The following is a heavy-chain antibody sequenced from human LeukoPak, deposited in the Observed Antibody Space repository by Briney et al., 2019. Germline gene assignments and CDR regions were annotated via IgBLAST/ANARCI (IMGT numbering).Heavy chain of an antibody. CDR3: VRDGPSKVPFDY. J-gene: IGHJ4*02. V-gene: IGHV3-30*12. Sequence: AGGSLRLSCAASEFTFNSYGMHWVRQAPGKGLEWVAVISYDGSNKYYADSVKGRFTISRDNSKNTLYLQMNSLRADDTAVYFCVRDGPSKVPFDYWGPGILVTVSS. CDR1: EFTFNSYG. D-gene: IGHD4-11*01. CDR2: ISYDGSNK.